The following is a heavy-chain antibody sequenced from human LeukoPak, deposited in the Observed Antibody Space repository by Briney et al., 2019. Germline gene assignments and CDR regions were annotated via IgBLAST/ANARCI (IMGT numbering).Heavy chain of an antibody. J-gene: IGHJ4*02. CDR2: IYSGGDT. Sequence: TGGSLRLSCAASGFTFSSYWMHWVRQVPGKGLEWVSVIYSGGDTYYADSVKGRFTISRDNSKNTLFLQMNSLRAEDTALYYCARERGRGVISPYFDYWGQGTLVTVSS. V-gene: IGHV3-66*01. D-gene: IGHD3-10*01. CDR1: GFTFSSYW. CDR3: ARERGRGVISPYFDY.